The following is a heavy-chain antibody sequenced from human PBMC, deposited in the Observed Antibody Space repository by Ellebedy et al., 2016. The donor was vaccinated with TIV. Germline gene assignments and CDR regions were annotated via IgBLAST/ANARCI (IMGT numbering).Heavy chain of an antibody. V-gene: IGHV5-51*01. Sequence: GESLKISXKGSGYSFTSYWIGWVRQMPGKGLEWMGIIYPGDSDTRYSPSFQGQVTISADKSISTAYLQWSSLKASDTAMYYCARSSYYDFWSGYHITYGMDVWGQGTTVTVSS. CDR1: GYSFTSYW. CDR2: IYPGDSDT. CDR3: ARSSYYDFWSGYHITYGMDV. J-gene: IGHJ6*02. D-gene: IGHD3-3*01.